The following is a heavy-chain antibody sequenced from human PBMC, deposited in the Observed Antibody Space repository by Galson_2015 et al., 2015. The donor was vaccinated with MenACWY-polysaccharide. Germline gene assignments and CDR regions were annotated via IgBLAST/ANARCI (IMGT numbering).Heavy chain of an antibody. CDR1: GSDFTTYW. V-gene: IGHV5-51*01. CDR3: ARRTGPYSYYFYYMDV. Sequence: QSGAEVKKPGEFLKISCKGSGSDFTTYWIAWVRQMPGKGLEWMGIIYPGDSDSTYSPSFQGQVTFSVDKSITTAYLQWASLKASDTAIYYCARRTGPYSYYFYYMDV. CDR2: IYPGDSDS. D-gene: IGHD3/OR15-3a*01. J-gene: IGHJ6*03.